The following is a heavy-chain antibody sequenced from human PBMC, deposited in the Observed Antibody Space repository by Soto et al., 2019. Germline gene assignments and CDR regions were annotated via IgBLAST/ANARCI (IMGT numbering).Heavy chain of an antibody. V-gene: IGHV1-3*01. D-gene: IGHD6-13*01. CDR1: GYTFTSYA. J-gene: IGHJ4*02. CDR2: INAGNGNT. Sequence: QVQLVQSGAEVKKPGASVKVSCKASGYTFTSYAIHWVRQAPGQRLEWMGWINAGNGNTKYSQKFQGRVTITRDTCASTDYMELSSLRSEDTAVYYCARDIMAAAPDYWGQGTLVTVSS. CDR3: ARDIMAAAPDY.